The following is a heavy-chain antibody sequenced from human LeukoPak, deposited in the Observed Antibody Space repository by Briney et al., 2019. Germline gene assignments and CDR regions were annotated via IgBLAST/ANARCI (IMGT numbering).Heavy chain of an antibody. D-gene: IGHD3-3*01. Sequence: GGSLRLSCAASGFSFDNYAMSWVRQTPGKGLEWVSAIGGSGSDTSYTDSVKGRFTNSRDNSKSTLYLQMNSLRAEDTAVYHCAKTLRDLEWLTGELDVWGQGTAVTVSS. J-gene: IGHJ6*02. CDR1: GFSFDNYA. V-gene: IGHV3-23*01. CDR3: AKTLRDLEWLTGELDV. CDR2: IGGSGSDT.